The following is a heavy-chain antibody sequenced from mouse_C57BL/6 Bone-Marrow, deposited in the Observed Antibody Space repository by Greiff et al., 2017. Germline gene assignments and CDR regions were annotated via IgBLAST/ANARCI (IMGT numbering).Heavy chain of an antibody. Sequence: EVQVVESGAELVRPGASVKLSCTASGFNIKDDYMHWVKQRPEQGLEWIGWIDPENGDTEYASKFQGKATITADTSSNTAYLRLSSLTSEDTAVYYCTTGGYWYFDVWGTGTTVTVSS. CDR2: IDPENGDT. V-gene: IGHV14-4*01. CDR3: TTGGYWYFDV. D-gene: IGHD1-1*02. J-gene: IGHJ1*03. CDR1: GFNIKDDY.